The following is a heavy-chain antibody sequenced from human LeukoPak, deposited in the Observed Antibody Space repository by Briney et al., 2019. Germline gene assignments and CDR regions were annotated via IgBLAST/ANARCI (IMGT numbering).Heavy chain of an antibody. CDR3: TRDKAAMVTFDC. J-gene: IGHJ4*02. D-gene: IGHD5-18*01. V-gene: IGHV3-21*01. CDR2: ISSSGSYI. CDR1: GFTFSSYS. Sequence: GSLRLPCAASGFTFSSYSMNWVRQAPGKGLEWVSSISSSGSYIYYADSVKGRFTISRDNAKNSLYLQMNSLRAEDTAVYYCTRDKAAMVTFDCWGQGTLVTVSS.